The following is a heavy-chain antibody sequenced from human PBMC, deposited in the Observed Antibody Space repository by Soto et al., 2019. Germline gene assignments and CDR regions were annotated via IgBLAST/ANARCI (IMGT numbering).Heavy chain of an antibody. CDR1: GGSISSGGYS. Sequence: PSETLSLTCAVSGGSISSGGYSWSWIRQPPGKGLEWIGYIYHSGSTYYNPSLKSRVTISVDRSKNQFSLKLSSVTAADTAVYYCARSSVTAISFYFDYWGQGTLVTVSS. CDR2: IYHSGST. CDR3: ARSSVTAISFYFDY. J-gene: IGHJ4*02. V-gene: IGHV4-30-2*01. D-gene: IGHD2-21*02.